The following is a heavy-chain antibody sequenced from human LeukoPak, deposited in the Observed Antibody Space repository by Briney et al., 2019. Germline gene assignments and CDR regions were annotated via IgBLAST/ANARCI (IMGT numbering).Heavy chain of an antibody. D-gene: IGHD1-1*01. J-gene: IGHJ5*02. CDR3: ARERTDINWNPNWFDP. CDR1: GGSISSGDYY. V-gene: IGHV4-30-4*08. CDR2: IYYSGST. Sequence: PSETLSLTCTVSGGSISSGDYYWSWIRQPPGKGLEWIGYIYYSGSTYYNPSLKSRVTISVDTSKNQFSLKLSSVTAADTAVYYCARERTDINWNPNWFDPWGQGTLVTVSS.